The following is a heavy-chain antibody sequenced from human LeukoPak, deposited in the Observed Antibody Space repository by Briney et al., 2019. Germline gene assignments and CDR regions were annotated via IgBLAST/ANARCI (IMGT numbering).Heavy chain of an antibody. Sequence: SETLSLTCAVYGGSFSGYYWSWIRQPPGKGLEWIGEINHSGSTNYNPSLKSRVTISVDMSKNQFSLKLSSVTAADTAVYYCVRGLRSYSSSWYAYWGQGTLVTVSS. CDR3: VRGLRSYSSSWYAY. V-gene: IGHV4-34*01. CDR1: GGSFSGYY. J-gene: IGHJ4*02. CDR2: INHSGST. D-gene: IGHD6-13*01.